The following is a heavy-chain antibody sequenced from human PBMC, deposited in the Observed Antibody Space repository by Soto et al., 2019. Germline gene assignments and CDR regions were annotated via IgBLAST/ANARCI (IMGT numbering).Heavy chain of an antibody. Sequence: SETLSLTCNVSGGAITNFYWAWVRQPPGKGLESIGYVSNIGNTIYNPSLESRVAMSLDTSKNQFSLSLRSVTAADTAIYYCARVRNNYAGLEYWGQGTLVTVSS. V-gene: IGHV4-59*08. CDR1: GGAITNFY. CDR3: ARVRNNYAGLEY. CDR2: VSNIGNT. D-gene: IGHD4-4*01. J-gene: IGHJ4*02.